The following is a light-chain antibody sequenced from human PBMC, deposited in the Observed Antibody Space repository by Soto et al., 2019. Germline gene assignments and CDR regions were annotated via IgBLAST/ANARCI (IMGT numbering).Light chain of an antibody. Sequence: EIVMTQSPAILSVSPGDGATLFCRASQSIRNNFLAWYQHKPGQAPRLLIHGASTRATGVPVRFSGSASETEFTLTISSLQSEDFAVYYCQQYSAWPLTFGGGTKVEI. J-gene: IGKJ4*01. CDR2: GAS. CDR1: QSIRNN. V-gene: IGKV3-15*01. CDR3: QQYSAWPLT.